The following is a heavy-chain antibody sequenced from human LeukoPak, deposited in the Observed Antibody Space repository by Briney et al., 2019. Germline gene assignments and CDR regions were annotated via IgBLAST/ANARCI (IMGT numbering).Heavy chain of an antibody. J-gene: IGHJ4*02. CDR2: IIPIFGTA. CDR3: RAPTEFFDY. V-gene: IGHV1-69*13. D-gene: IGHD2-21*02. Sequence: GASVKVSCKASGYTFTSYAMNWVRQAPGQGLEWMGGIIPIFGTANYAQKFQGRVTITADESTSTAYMELSSLRSEDTAVYYCRAPTEFFDYWGQGTLVTVPS. CDR1: GYTFTSYA.